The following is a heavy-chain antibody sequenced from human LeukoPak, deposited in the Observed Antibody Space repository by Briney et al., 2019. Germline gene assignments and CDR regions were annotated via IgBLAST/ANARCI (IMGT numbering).Heavy chain of an antibody. D-gene: IGHD3-22*01. CDR3: ARPKYYYDSSGYYLCYFDY. Sequence: GASVKVSCKASVGTFSSYAISWVRQAPGQGLEWMGGIIPIFGTANYAQKFQGRVTITTDESTSTAYMELSSLRSEDTAVYYCARPKYYYDSSGYYLCYFDYWGQGTLVTVSS. CDR2: IIPIFGTA. CDR1: VGTFSSYA. V-gene: IGHV1-69*05. J-gene: IGHJ4*02.